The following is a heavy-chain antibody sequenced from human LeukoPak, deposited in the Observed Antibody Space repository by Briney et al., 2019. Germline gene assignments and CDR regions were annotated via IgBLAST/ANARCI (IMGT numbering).Heavy chain of an antibody. J-gene: IGHJ4*02. D-gene: IGHD3-22*01. CDR2: IRSNANSYAT. V-gene: IGHV3-73*01. CDR1: RFTFSGSA. Sequence: GPLRLSCAASRFTFSGSAMPWVRHACGKGLEWVGRIRSNANSYATTYGASVKGRLTIPRDDSKNTAYLQMNSLKTEDTAVYYCTRPGYYDSSGYLYYFDYWGQGTLVTVSS. CDR3: TRPGYYDSSGYLYYFDY.